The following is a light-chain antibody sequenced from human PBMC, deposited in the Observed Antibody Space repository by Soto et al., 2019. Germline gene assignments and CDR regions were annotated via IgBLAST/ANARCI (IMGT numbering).Light chain of an antibody. V-gene: IGLV3-21*02. CDR1: SIGSKS. CDR3: QVWDSSSDHVV. J-gene: IGLJ2*01. Sequence: SYELSQPPSVSVAPGQTATITCGGTSIGSKSVHWYQQKPGQAPVLVVYDNGDRPSGIPERFSGSNSENTATLTISRVEAGDEADYYCQVWDSSSDHVVIGGGTQLTVL. CDR2: DNG.